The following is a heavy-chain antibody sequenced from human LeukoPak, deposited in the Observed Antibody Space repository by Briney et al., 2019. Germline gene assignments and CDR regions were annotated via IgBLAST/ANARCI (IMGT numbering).Heavy chain of an antibody. V-gene: IGHV3-21*01. CDR3: ARSRQHHYESSGNYKIFNWYFDL. CDR1: GFTFTNNF. CDR2: ISSSSSYI. D-gene: IGHD3-22*01. J-gene: IGHJ2*01. Sequence: GGSLRLSCAASGFTFTNNFMSWVRQVPGKGLEWVSSISSSSSYIYYADSVKGRFTISRDNAKNSLYLQMNSLRAEDTAVYYCARSRQHHYESSGNYKIFNWYFDLWGRGTLVTVSS.